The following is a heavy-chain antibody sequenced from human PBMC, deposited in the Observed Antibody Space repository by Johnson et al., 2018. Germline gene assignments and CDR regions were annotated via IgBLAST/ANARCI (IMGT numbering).Heavy chain of an antibody. CDR2: ISYDGSNK. J-gene: IGHJ6*02. Sequence: QVQLVESGGGVVQPGRSLRLSCAASGFTFSSYGMHWVRQAPGKGLEWVAVISYDGSNKYYADSVKGRFTISRDNSKNTLYLQMNSLRAEDTAVYYCARVSDEDYYHGMDVWGQGTTVTVSS. CDR3: ARVSDEDYYHGMDV. V-gene: IGHV3-30*03. CDR1: GFTFSSYG.